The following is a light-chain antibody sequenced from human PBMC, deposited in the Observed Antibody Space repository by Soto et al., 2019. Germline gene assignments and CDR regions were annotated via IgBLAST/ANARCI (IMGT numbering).Light chain of an antibody. V-gene: IGKV3-11*01. CDR2: DTS. CDR3: QQRSSLFT. Sequence: EIVLTQSPATLSLSPGERATLSCRASQSVSTYLAWYQQKPGQTPRLLIYDTSNRATGIPARFSGSGSGTDFTLTISSLEPDDFAVYYCQQRSSLFTFGPGTKVYLK. CDR1: QSVSTY. J-gene: IGKJ3*01.